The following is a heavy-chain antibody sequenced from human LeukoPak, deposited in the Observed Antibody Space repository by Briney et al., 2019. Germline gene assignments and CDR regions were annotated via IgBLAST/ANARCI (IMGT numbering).Heavy chain of an antibody. CDR2: IHHSGRT. J-gene: IGHJ5*01. CDR3: ARGRSRVTIFGVALNWLDS. CDR1: GTSFSNYD. D-gene: IGHD3-3*01. V-gene: IGHV4-34*01. Sequence: ETLSLTCAVYGTSFSNYDWTWIRQPPGKGLEWIGEIHHSGRTNYNPSLKSRITISADTSKKQFSLRLSSVTAADTAVYYCARGRSRVTIFGVALNWLDSWGQGNLVTVSS.